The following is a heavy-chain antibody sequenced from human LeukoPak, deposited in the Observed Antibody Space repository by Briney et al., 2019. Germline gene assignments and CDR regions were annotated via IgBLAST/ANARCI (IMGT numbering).Heavy chain of an antibody. D-gene: IGHD6-6*01. CDR3: ARRRSSGNWFDP. Sequence: GASVTVSCTASGYTFTGYYMHWVRQAPGQGLEWMGRINPNSGGTNYAQMFQGRVTMTRDTFISTAYMELSRLRSDDTAVYYCARRRSSGNWFDPWGQGTLVTVSS. V-gene: IGHV1-2*06. J-gene: IGHJ5*02. CDR2: INPNSGGT. CDR1: GYTFTGYY.